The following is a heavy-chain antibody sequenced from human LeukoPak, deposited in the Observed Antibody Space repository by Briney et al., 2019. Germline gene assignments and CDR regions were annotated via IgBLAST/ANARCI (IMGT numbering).Heavy chain of an antibody. D-gene: IGHD6-6*01. J-gene: IGHJ3*02. CDR3: ARTYSSSFRNAFDI. Sequence: ASVKVSCKASGYTCTSYGISWVRQAPGQGLEWMGWISAYNGNTNYAQKLQGRVTMTTDTSTSTAYMELRSLRSDDTAVYYCARTYSSSFRNAFDIWGQGTMVTVSS. CDR1: GYTCTSYG. CDR2: ISAYNGNT. V-gene: IGHV1-18*01.